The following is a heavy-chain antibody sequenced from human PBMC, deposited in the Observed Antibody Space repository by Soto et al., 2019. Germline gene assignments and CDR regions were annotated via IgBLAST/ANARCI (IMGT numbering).Heavy chain of an antibody. CDR3: ARGAMVRGVIYGRVSPADYYYYGMDV. J-gene: IGHJ6*02. Sequence: ASVKVSCKASGYTFTSYGIVWVRQAPGQGLEWMGWISAYNGYSNYAQKLQGRVTMTTATSTSTAYMELRSLRSDDTAVYSCARGAMVRGVIYGRVSPADYYYYGMDVWGPGTTVTVSS. V-gene: IGHV1-18*01. CDR1: GYTFTSYG. D-gene: IGHD3-10*01. CDR2: ISAYNGYS.